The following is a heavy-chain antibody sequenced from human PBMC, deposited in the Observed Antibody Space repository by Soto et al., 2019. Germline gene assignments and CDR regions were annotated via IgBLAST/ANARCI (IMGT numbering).Heavy chain of an antibody. CDR1: GGSISSSNW. V-gene: IGHV4-4*02. CDR3: ARVTVGYYYYYGMDV. Sequence: PSETLSLTCAVSGGSISSSNWWSCVRQPPGKGLEWIGEIYHSGSTNYNPSLKGRVTISVDKSKNQFSLKLSSVTAADTAVYYCARVTVGYYYYYGMDVWGQGTTVTVSS. D-gene: IGHD4-17*01. CDR2: IYHSGST. J-gene: IGHJ6*02.